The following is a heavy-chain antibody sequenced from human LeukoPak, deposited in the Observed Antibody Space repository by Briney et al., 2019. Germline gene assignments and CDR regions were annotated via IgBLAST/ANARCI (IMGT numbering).Heavy chain of an antibody. CDR2: IYYSGST. CDR1: GGSISSSSYY. D-gene: IGHD3-3*01. CDR3: ARGPPVYNFWSGPRTLNWFDP. J-gene: IGHJ5*02. Sequence: SETLPLTCTVSGGSISSSSYYWGWIRQPPGKGLEWIGSIYYSGSTYYNPSLKSRVTISVDTSKNQFSLKLSSVTAADTAVYYCARGPPVYNFWSGPRTLNWFDPWGQGTLVTVSS. V-gene: IGHV4-39*07.